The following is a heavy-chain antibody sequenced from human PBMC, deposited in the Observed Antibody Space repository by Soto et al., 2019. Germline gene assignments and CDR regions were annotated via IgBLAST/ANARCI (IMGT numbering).Heavy chain of an antibody. CDR3: ARGRYGDY. J-gene: IGHJ4*02. CDR1: GYTFTSYG. CDR2: ISAHNGNT. V-gene: IGHV1-18*01. Sequence: QVHLVQSGAEVKKPGASVKVSCKASGYTFTSYGITWVRQAPGQGLEWMGWISAHNGNTDYAQKRQGRVIVTRDTSTSTAYMELRSLISDDTDVYYCARGRYGDYWGQGALVTVSS. D-gene: IGHD1-1*01.